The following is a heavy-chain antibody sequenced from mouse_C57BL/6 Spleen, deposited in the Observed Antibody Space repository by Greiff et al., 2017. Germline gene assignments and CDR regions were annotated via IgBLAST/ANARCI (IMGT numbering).Heavy chain of an antibody. CDR2: IYPGSGST. CDR3: ARWGYYGSSYDYFDY. D-gene: IGHD1-1*01. CDR1: GYTFTSYW. V-gene: IGHV1-55*01. J-gene: IGHJ2*01. Sequence: QVQLKQPGAELVKPGASVKMSCKASGYTFTSYWITWVKQRPGQGLEWIGDIYPGSGSTNYNEKFKSKATLTVDTSSSTAYMQLSSLTSEDSAVYYCARWGYYGSSYDYFDYWGQGTTLTVSS.